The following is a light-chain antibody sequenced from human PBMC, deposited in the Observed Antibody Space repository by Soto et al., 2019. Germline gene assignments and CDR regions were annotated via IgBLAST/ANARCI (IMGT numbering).Light chain of an antibody. V-gene: IGKV3-11*01. CDR1: QSFRGL. J-gene: IGKJ5*01. CDR2: DAY. CDR3: QQRHMWPIT. Sequence: EVVLTQSPVTLSLSPGERATLSCRASQSFRGLLAWYQQKPGQAPRLLIYDAYNRATGIPPRFSGSGSGTDFTLTISSLEPEDSAVYYCQQRHMWPITFGQGTLEIK.